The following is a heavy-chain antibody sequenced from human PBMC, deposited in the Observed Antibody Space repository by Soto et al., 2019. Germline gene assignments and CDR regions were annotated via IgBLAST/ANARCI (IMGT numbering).Heavy chain of an antibody. CDR3: AKLGGYSSGSFDP. J-gene: IGHJ5*02. V-gene: IGHV3-23*01. CDR2: ASGSGATT. CDR1: GFTFSSYA. Sequence: GGSLRLSCAASGFTFSSYAMSWARQAPGKGLEWVSAASGSGATTHYTDSVKGRFTISRDNSNNMLYLQMDSLRAEDTAVYYCAKLGGYSSGSFDPWGHGTLVTVSS. D-gene: IGHD3-16*01.